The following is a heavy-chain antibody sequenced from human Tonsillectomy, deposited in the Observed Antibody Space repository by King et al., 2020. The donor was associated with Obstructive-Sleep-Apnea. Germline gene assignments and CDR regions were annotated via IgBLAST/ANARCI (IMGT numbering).Heavy chain of an antibody. CDR2: ITQDGSEK. CDR1: VFTFSSYW. CDR3: ASGDAFDI. J-gene: IGHJ3*02. V-gene: IGHV3-7*03. Sequence: VQLVESGGGLVQPGGSLRLSCAASVFTFSSYWMSWVRQAPGKGLEGVGTITQDGSEKYYVDSVKGRFTISRYNAKNSLYLQMNSLRAEDTAVYYCASGDAFDIWGQGTMVTVSS.